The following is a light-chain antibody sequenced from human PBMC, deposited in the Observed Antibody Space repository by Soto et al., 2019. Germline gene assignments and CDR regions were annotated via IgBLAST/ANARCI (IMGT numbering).Light chain of an antibody. Sequence: QSALTQPASVSGSPGQSITISCTGTSRDVGGYNYVSWYQQHPCKAPKLMIYEVSNRPSGVSNRFSGSKSGNTASLTSSGLQAEDEADYYCSSYTRSSTLYVFGTGTKRTVL. CDR3: SSYTRSSTLYV. J-gene: IGLJ1*01. V-gene: IGLV2-14*01. CDR1: SRDVGGYNY. CDR2: EVS.